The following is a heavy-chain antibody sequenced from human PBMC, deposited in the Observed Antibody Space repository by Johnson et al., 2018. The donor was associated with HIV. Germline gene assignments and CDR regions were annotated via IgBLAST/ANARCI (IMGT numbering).Heavy chain of an antibody. CDR3: ARAMGGEAFDI. J-gene: IGHJ3*02. Sequence: VQLVESGGGVVRPGGSLRLSCAASGFTFDDYGMNWVRQPPEKGLEWVSGVNWNGGSTGYADSVKGRFTISRDNAKSSLYLQMNSLRAEDTALYYCARAMGGEAFDIWGQGTMVTVSS. D-gene: IGHD3-16*01. V-gene: IGHV3-20*04. CDR1: GFTFDDYG. CDR2: VNWNGGST.